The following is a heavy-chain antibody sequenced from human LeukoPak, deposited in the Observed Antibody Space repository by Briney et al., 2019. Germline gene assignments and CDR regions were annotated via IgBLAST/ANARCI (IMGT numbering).Heavy chain of an antibody. CDR2: ISGSGGST. Sequence: GGSLRLSCAASGFTFSSYAMSWVRQAPGKGVEWVSAISGSGGSTYYADSVKGGFTISRDNSKNTLYLQMNSLRAEDTAGYYCAKDLCSGGSCYYGLDYWGQGTLVTVSS. D-gene: IGHD2-15*01. CDR3: AKDLCSGGSCYYGLDY. CDR1: GFTFSSYA. V-gene: IGHV3-23*01. J-gene: IGHJ4*02.